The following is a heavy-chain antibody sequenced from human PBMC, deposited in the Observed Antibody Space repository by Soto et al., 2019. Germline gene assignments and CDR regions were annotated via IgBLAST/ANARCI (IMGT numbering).Heavy chain of an antibody. D-gene: IGHD6-13*01. J-gene: IGHJ5*02. V-gene: IGHV5-51*01. CDR2: IYPGDSDT. CDR3: ARGSLPRVAAAGKNWFDP. Sequence: PGESLKISCKGSGYSFTSYWIGWVRQMPGKGLEWMGIIYPGDSDTRYSPSFQGQVTISADKSISTAYLQWSSLKASDTAMYYCARGSLPRVAAAGKNWFDPWAQGTLVPVSS. CDR1: GYSFTSYW.